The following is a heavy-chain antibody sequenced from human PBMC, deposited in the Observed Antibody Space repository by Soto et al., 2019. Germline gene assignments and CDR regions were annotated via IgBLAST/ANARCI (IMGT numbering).Heavy chain of an antibody. V-gene: IGHV3-21*01. J-gene: IGHJ3*02. D-gene: IGHD3-22*01. CDR3: VRDYYDTSGYPNTFDM. CDR1: GFTLSRHT. Sequence: GGSLRLSCAASGFTLSRHTMNWVRQAPGKGLEWVSFIGSRTSDIYYADSVKGRFTISRDNAKNSLYLDLTRLRAEDTAVYFCVRDYYDTSGYPNTFDMWGQGTMVTVS. CDR2: IGSRTSDI.